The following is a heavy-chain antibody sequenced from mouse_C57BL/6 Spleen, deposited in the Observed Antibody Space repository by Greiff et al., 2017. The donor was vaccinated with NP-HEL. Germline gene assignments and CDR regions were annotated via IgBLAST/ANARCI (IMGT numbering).Heavy chain of an antibody. V-gene: IGHV1-18*01. J-gene: IGHJ4*01. Sequence: VQLKQSGPELVKPGASVKIPCKASGYTFTDYNMDWVKQSHGKSLEWIGDINPNNGGTIYNQKFKGKATLTVDKSSSTAYMELRSLTSEDTAVYYCARQESYYSNYVDYYAMDYWGQGTSVTVSS. D-gene: IGHD2-5*01. CDR3: ARQESYYSNYVDYYAMDY. CDR2: INPNNGGT. CDR1: GYTFTDYN.